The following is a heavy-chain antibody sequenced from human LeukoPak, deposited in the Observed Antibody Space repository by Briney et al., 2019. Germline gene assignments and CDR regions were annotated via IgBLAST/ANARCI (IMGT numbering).Heavy chain of an antibody. D-gene: IGHD2-2*01. CDR1: GYSISSANYY. Sequence: SETLSLTCTVSGYSISSANYYWGWVRQPPGKGLEWIGSIYFSGSTYYNPSLKSRVTISVETSKVQFSLKLSSVTAADTAVYYCARDSCSSTSCRKKFDNWGQGALVTVSS. CDR3: ARDSCSSTSCRKKFDN. J-gene: IGHJ4*02. V-gene: IGHV4-39*07. CDR2: IYFSGST.